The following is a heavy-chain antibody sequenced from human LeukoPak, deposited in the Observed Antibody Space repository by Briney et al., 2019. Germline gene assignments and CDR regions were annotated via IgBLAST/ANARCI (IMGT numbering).Heavy chain of an antibody. CDR2: IYYSGST. CDR3: ARDIITMVRGVIMHYFDY. D-gene: IGHD3-10*01. Sequence: SETLSLTCTVSGVSVSSGSYYWSWIRQPPGKGLEWIGYIYYSGSTNYNPSLKGRVTISVDTSKNQFSLKLSSVTAAGTAVYYCARDIITMVRGVIMHYFDYWGQGTLVTVSS. V-gene: IGHV4-61*01. J-gene: IGHJ4*02. CDR1: GVSVSSGSYY.